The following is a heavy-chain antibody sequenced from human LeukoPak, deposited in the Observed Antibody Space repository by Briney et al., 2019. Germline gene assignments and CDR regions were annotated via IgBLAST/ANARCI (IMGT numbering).Heavy chain of an antibody. D-gene: IGHD1-1*01. CDR1: GGSISTNSNFF. V-gene: IGHV4-39*01. J-gene: IGHJ4*02. Sequence: SETLSLTCTVSGGSISTNSNFFWGWIRQPPGKGLDWIGIIYYSGTTYYNPSLKSRVTIFVDTSKNLFSLRLTSVTAADTAVYYCARHRRVTNWYVDFWGQGTLVTVSS. CDR2: IYYSGTT. CDR3: ARHRRVTNWYVDF.